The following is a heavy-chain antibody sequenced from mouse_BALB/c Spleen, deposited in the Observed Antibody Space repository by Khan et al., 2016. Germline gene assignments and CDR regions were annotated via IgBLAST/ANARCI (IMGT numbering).Heavy chain of an antibody. CDR3: FGDYCGTDFDV. J-gene: IGHJ1*01. CDR2: IDPENGNS. CDR1: GFNIKDYY. V-gene: IGHV14-1*02. Sequence: VRLQQSGAELVRPGALVKLSCKASGFNIKDYYMNWVMQRPEQGLEWIGWIDPENGNSIYDPKFQGKASITADTSSNTAYLQLSSLTSDDTAVYYCFGDYCGTDFDVWGAGTTVTVSS. D-gene: IGHD1-1*01.